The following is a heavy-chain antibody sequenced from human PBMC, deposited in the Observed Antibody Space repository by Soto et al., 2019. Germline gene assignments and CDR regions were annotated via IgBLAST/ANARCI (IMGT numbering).Heavy chain of an antibody. CDR1: GYTFTSYG. J-gene: IGHJ6*02. V-gene: IGHV1-18*01. CDR3: AREVTMVRGARVYGMDV. D-gene: IGHD3-10*01. CDR2: ISAYNGNT. Sequence: ASVKVSCKASGYTFTSYGISWVRQAPGQGLEWMGWISAYNGNTNYAQKFQGRVTMTRDLPSSTAYMELSRLRSDDTAVYYCAREVTMVRGARVYGMDVWGQGTTVTVSS.